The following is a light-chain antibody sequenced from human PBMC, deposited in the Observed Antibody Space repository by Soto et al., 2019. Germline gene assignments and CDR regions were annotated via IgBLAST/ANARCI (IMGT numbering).Light chain of an antibody. CDR3: QQGSKWLFT. CDR1: QSVSSY. V-gene: IGKV3-11*01. CDR2: DAS. J-gene: IGKJ3*01. Sequence: ELVLTQSPATLSLSPGERATLSCRASQSVSSYLAWYQQNPCQAPRLLIYDASNRANGIPARFSGSGYGTDFTLTISSREPEELAVYYCQQGSKWLFTFGPGTKVDSK.